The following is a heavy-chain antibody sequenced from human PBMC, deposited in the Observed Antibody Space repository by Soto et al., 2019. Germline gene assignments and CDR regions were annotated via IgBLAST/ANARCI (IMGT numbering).Heavy chain of an antibody. V-gene: IGHV1-69*01. CDR2: ITPVLVTA. CDR3: ARSLEGTTVTNWFDP. J-gene: IGHJ5*02. CDR1: ADTFNSYS. D-gene: IGHD4-17*01. Sequence: QVQLVQSGAEVKMPGSSVKVSCKASADTFNSYSLSWLRQAPGQRLEWMGGITPVLVTADYAQSLEDRVTITADALTSTVYMELSSLRSDDTAVYYCARSLEGTTVTNWFDPWGQGALVTVSS.